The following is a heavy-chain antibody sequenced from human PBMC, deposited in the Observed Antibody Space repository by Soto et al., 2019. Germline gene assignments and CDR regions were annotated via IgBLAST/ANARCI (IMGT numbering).Heavy chain of an antibody. CDR3: AKDVFFRRYIVELVGATWELLDF. CDR1: GFTFSSYA. J-gene: IGHJ4*02. V-gene: IGHV3-23*01. CDR2: ISGSGGST. Sequence: PGGSLRLSCAASGFTFSSYAMSWVRQAPGKGLEWVSAISGSGGSTYYADSVKGRFTISRDNSKNTLYLQMNSLRAEDTAVYYCAKDVFFRRYIVELVGATWELLDFRGQRTLVT. D-gene: IGHD1-26*01.